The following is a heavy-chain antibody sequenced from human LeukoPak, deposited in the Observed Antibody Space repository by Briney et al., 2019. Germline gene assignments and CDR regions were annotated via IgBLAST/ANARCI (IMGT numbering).Heavy chain of an antibody. CDR2: ISYDGSDK. Sequence: GRSLRLSCAASGFTFSSYGMHWVRQAPGKGLEWVAVISYDGSDKYYADSVKGRFTISRDNSKNTLYLQMNSLRAEDTAVYYCAEDGKEKFDYWGQGTLVTVSS. CDR3: AEDGKEKFDY. CDR1: GFTFSSYG. J-gene: IGHJ4*02. V-gene: IGHV3-30*18.